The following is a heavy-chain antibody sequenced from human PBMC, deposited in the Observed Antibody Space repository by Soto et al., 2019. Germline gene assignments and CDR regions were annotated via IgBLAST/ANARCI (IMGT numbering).Heavy chain of an antibody. CDR2: ISSSSSYT. Sequence: QVQLVESGGGLVKPGGSLRLSCAASGFTFSDYYMSWIRQAPGKGLEWVSYISSSSSYTNYADSVKGRFTISRDNAKNSLYLQMNSLRAEDTAVYYCARDNYYCSSTSCYTGAFDIWGQGTMVTVSS. CDR1: GFTFSDYY. V-gene: IGHV3-11*06. D-gene: IGHD2-2*02. J-gene: IGHJ3*02. CDR3: ARDNYYCSSTSCYTGAFDI.